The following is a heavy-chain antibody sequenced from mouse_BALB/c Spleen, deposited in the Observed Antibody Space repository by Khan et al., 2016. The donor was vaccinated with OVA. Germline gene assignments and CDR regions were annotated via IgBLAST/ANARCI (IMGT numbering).Heavy chain of an antibody. V-gene: IGHV1-4*01. D-gene: IGHD2-14*01. CDR1: GYTFTSHT. Sequence: QVQLQQSGAELARPGASVKMSCKASGYTFTSHTMHWVKQRPGQGLEWIGYINPRSGYTNYSQKFNDKATLTTDKSSSTAYMQLSGLTSEDSAVYYCARRTTGYALDYWGQGTSVTVSS. CDR2: INPRSGYT. J-gene: IGHJ4*01. CDR3: ARRTTGYALDY.